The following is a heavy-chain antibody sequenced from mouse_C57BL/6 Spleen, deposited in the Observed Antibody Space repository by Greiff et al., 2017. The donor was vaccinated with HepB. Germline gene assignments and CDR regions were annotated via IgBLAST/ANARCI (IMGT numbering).Heavy chain of an antibody. D-gene: IGHD3-2*02. CDR2: ISDGGSYT. CDR1: GFSFTSYA. V-gene: IGHV5-4*01. J-gene: IGHJ3*01. Sequence: EVQGVESGAGLVKPGGSLKLSCAASGFSFTSYAMSWVRQTPEKRLEWVETISDGGSYTYYPDNLKDGFTISRDNAKNNLYLQLSQLKSEDTAMYYGYSSGYVVAYWGQGTLVTVSA. CDR3: YSSGYVVAY.